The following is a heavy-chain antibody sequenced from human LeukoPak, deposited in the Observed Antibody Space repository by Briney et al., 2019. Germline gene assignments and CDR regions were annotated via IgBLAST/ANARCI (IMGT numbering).Heavy chain of an antibody. V-gene: IGHV3-11*04. CDR1: GFTFSDYY. D-gene: IGHD4-17*01. CDR3: ARDPYGDYPNWFDP. J-gene: IGHJ5*02. CDR2: ISSSGSTI. Sequence: GGSLRLSCAASGFTFSDYYMSWIRQAPGKGLEWVSYISSSGSTIYYADSVKGRFTISRDNAKNSLYLQMNSLRAEDTAVYYCARDPYGDYPNWFDPWGQGTLVTVSS.